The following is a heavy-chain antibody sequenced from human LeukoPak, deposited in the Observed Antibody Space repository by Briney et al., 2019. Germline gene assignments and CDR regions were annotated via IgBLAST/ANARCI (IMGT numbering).Heavy chain of an antibody. J-gene: IGHJ4*02. Sequence: PSETLSLTCTGSGGSISRSSSYWGWIRQPPGKGLEWIGTISYSGSTYYNPSLKSRVTISVDTSKNQFSLKLSSVTAADTAVYYCAAKQTVTIDYWGQGTLVTVSS. CDR3: AAKQTVTIDY. D-gene: IGHD4-17*01. CDR2: ISYSGST. CDR1: GGSISRSSSY. V-gene: IGHV4-39*07.